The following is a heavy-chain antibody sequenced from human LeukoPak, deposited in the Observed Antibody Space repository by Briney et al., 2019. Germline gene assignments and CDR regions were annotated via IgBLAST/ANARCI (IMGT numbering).Heavy chain of an antibody. CDR3: ASQSTPVLPFDI. V-gene: IGHV3-66*04. Sequence: GGSLRLSCAVSGFXVSSNYISWVRQAPGKGLEWVSVIYSGGTTYYADSVKGRFTISRDNSKNTLYLQMNSLRAEDTAVYYCASQSTPVLPFDIWGQGTMVTVSS. J-gene: IGHJ3*02. CDR1: GFXVSSNY. CDR2: IYSGGTT.